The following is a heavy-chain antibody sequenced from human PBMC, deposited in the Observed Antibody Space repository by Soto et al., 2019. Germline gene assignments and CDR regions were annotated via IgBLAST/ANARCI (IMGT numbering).Heavy chain of an antibody. CDR3: ARQIVVEKVYYDIDV. D-gene: IGHD3-22*01. CDR2: IYHIGST. CDR1: VFSIIRFFYA. J-gene: IGHJ6*02. V-gene: IGHV4-30-2*01. Sequence: PSDTLSRTCSFSVFSIIRFFYALSCIRQPPGICLDWIGHIYHIGSTHYNPSLESRVTMSVDRSKNQFSLKLSSVTAADKAVYYCARQIVVEKVYYDIDVWGQGTTVTVSS.